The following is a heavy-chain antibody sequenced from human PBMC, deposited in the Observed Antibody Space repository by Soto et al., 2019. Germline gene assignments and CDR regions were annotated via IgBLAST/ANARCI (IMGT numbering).Heavy chain of an antibody. CDR3: ARDRPGDEGDAFDI. CDR1: GLIVSTNY. V-gene: IGHV3-53*02. CDR2: LYSGGST. J-gene: IGHJ3*02. Sequence: EVQLVETGGGLIQPGGSLRLSCAASGLIVSTNYMNWVRQAPGKGLEWVSVLYSGGSTHYGGSVKGRFIISRDNSNKTLYLQMNSLRAEDTAVYYCARDRPGDEGDAFDIWGHGTLVTVSS. D-gene: IGHD3-10*01.